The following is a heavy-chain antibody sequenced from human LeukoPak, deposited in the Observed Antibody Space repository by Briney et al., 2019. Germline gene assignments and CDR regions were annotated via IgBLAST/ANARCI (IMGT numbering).Heavy chain of an antibody. D-gene: IGHD3-3*01. CDR2: IYTSGST. V-gene: IGHV4-4*07. Sequence: TETLSLTCTVSGGSISSYYWSWIRQPAGKGLEWIGRIYTSGSTNYNPSLKSRVTMSVDTSKNQFSLKLSSVTAADTAVYYCARTYYDFWSGYGPFDYWGQGTLVTVSS. CDR1: GGSISSYY. CDR3: ARTYYDFWSGYGPFDY. J-gene: IGHJ4*02.